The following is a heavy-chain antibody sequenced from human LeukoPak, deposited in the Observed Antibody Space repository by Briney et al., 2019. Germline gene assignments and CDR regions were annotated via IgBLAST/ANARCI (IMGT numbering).Heavy chain of an antibody. J-gene: IGHJ4*02. CDR2: ISAYNGNT. CDR3: ARQAIFGVVIGPFDY. D-gene: IGHD3-3*01. V-gene: IGHV1-18*01. Sequence: ASVKVSCKASGYTFTSYGINWVRQAPGQGLEWMGWISAYNGNTNYAQKLQGRVTMTTDTSTSTAYMELRSLRSDDTAVYYCARQAIFGVVIGPFDYWGQGTLVTVSS. CDR1: GYTFTSYG.